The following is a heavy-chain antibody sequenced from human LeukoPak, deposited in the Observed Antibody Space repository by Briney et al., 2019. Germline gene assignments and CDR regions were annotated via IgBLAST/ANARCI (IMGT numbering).Heavy chain of an antibody. CDR1: GGTFSSYA. CDR3: ARAGYCSSTSCIPDAFDI. CDR2: IIAIFGTA. J-gene: IGHJ3*02. V-gene: IGHV1-69*13. Sequence: SVKVSCKASGGTFSSYAISWVRQAPGQGLEGMGGIIAIFGTANYAKKFQDRVTITADESRSTGYMELSSMRSEDTAVYYCARAGYCSSTSCIPDAFDIWGQGTMVTVSS. D-gene: IGHD2-2*01.